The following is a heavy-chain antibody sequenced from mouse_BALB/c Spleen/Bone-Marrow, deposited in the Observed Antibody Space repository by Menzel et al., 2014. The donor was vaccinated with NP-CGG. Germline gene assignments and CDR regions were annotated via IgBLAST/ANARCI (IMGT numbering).Heavy chain of an antibody. Sequence: EVQLVESGGGLVKPGGSLKLSCAASGFTFSSYTMSWVRQTPEKSLERVATISSGGSCTYYPDSVKGRFTISRDNAKNTLYLQMSSLKSEDTAIYYCTRDPFYYGSSYAMDYWGQGTSVTVSS. CDR3: TRDPFYYGSSYAMDY. D-gene: IGHD1-1*01. J-gene: IGHJ4*01. V-gene: IGHV5-6-4*01. CDR2: ISSGGSCT. CDR1: GFTFSSYT.